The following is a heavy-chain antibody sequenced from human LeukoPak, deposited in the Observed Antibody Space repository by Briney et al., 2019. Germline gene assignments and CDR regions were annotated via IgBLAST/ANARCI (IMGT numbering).Heavy chain of an antibody. V-gene: IGHV4-39*01. J-gene: IGHJ4*02. CDR3: ARQSYGGYSRFDY. CDR1: GGSISSSSYY. D-gene: IGHD5-12*01. CDR2: IYYSGST. Sequence: SETLSLTCTVSGGSISSSSYYWGWIRQPPGKGLEWIGSIYYSGSTYYNPSLKSRVTISVDTSKNQFSLKLSSVTAADTAVYYCARQSYGGYSRFDYWGQGTLVTVSS.